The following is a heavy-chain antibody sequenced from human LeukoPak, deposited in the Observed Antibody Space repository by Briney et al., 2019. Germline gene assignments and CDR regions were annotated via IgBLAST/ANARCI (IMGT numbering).Heavy chain of an antibody. CDR2: INPNGGNT. V-gene: IGHV1-8*01. CDR3: ARGKAYYDILTGYSAYYFDY. J-gene: IGHJ4*02. CDR1: GYTFTIYD. D-gene: IGHD3-9*01. Sequence: ASVKVSFKCSGYTFTIYDMNWVRQAPGQGLEWMGGINPNGGNTSYAQKFQVRVTMTRNTSTSTAYMELSSLKSDDTAVDYCARGKAYYDILTGYSAYYFDYWGQGTLVTVSS.